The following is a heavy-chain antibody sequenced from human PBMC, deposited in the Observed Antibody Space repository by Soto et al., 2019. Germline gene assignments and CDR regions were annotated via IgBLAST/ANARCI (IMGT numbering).Heavy chain of an antibody. CDR3: AGGMVRGVVFDY. D-gene: IGHD3-10*01. CDR1: GYSISSGYY. V-gene: IGHV4-38-2*01. J-gene: IGHJ4*02. Sequence: SETLSLTCAASGYSISSGYYWGWIRQPPGKGLEWIGSIYHSGSTYYNPSLKSRVTISVDTSKNQFSLKLSSVTAADTAVYYCAGGMVRGVVFDYWGQGTLVTVSS. CDR2: IYHSGST.